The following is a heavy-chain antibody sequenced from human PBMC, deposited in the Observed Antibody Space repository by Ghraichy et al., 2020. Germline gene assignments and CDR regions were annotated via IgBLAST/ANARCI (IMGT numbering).Heavy chain of an antibody. V-gene: IGHV2-5*01. CDR3: AHIREDDYGDYVYY. CDR2: IYWNDDK. D-gene: IGHD4-17*01. J-gene: IGHJ4*02. Sequence: SGPTLVKPTQTLTLTCTFSGFSLSTSGVGVGWIRQPPGKALEWLALIYWNDDKRYSPSLKSRLTITKDTSKNQVVLTMTNMDPMDTATYYCAHIREDDYGDYVYYWGQGTLVTVSS. CDR1: GFSLSTSGVG.